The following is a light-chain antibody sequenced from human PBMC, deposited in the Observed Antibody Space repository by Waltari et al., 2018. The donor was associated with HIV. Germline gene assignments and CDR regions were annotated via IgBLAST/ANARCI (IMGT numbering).Light chain of an antibody. V-gene: IGKV3-15*01. CDR2: AAS. Sequence: EIVMTQSPATLSVSPGARAALSCRASQSIATNLAWYQQKAGQAPRHLVFAASTTATGVPARFSGSESGTEFTLTISSLQSEDVAIYYCQQYNDWPLTFGGGTKVEIK. CDR3: QQYNDWPLT. CDR1: QSIATN. J-gene: IGKJ4*01.